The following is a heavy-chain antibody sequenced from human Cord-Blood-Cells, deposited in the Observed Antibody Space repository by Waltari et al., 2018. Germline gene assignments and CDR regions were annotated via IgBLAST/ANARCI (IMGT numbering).Heavy chain of an antibody. CDR3: ARDYYDSSGYAYYYYYYGMDV. Sequence: EVQLVESGGGLVQPGGSLRLSCAASGFTFSSYSMNWVRQGPGQGLEWVSYISSSSSTIYYADSVKGRFTISRDNAKNSLYLQMNSLRDEDTAVYYCARDYYDSSGYAYYYYYYGMDVWGQGTTVTVSS. D-gene: IGHD3-22*01. CDR2: ISSSSSTI. CDR1: GFTFSSYS. V-gene: IGHV3-48*02. J-gene: IGHJ6*02.